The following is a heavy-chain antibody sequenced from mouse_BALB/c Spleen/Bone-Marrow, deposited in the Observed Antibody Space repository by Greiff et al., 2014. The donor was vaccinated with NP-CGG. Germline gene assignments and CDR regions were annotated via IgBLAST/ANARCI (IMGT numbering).Heavy chain of an antibody. V-gene: IGHV1-80*01. CDR3: ARSGYGSNYDY. Sequence: QVQLQQSGAELVRPGSSVKIFCKASGYAFSAYWMIWVKQRPGQGLEWIGQIYPGDGDTNYNGKFKGKATLTADKSSSTAYMQLSSLTSEDSAVYFCARSGYGSNYDYWGQGTTLTVSS. D-gene: IGHD1-1*01. CDR1: GYAFSAYW. J-gene: IGHJ2*01. CDR2: IYPGDGDT.